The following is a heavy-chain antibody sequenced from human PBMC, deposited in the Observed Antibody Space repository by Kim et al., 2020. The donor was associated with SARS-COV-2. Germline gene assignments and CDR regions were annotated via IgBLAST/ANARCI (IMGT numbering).Heavy chain of an antibody. J-gene: IGHJ1*01. Sequence: AQTFQGRFTMTRDTSISTAYMELSRLRSDDTAVYYCARVLAAAGRGYYQHWGQGTLVTVSS. V-gene: IGHV1-2*02. D-gene: IGHD6-13*01. CDR3: ARVLAAAGRGYYQH.